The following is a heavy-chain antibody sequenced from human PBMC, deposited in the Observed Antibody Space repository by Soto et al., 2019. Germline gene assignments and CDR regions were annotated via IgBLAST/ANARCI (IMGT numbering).Heavy chain of an antibody. V-gene: IGHV4-39*01. J-gene: IGHJ4*02. CDR1: GDSITASDSN. CDR3: AKLVRDDVRRSDLDH. Sequence: PSETRSLTCTVSGDSITASDSNWAWIRQPPGKGLGWIGTFYYSGTTSQNPPLRSRITISGDASRNQFSLNLRSVTAADSGVYYCAKLVRDDVRRSDLDHWGQGTLVTVSS. D-gene: IGHD3-10*02. CDR2: FYYSGTT.